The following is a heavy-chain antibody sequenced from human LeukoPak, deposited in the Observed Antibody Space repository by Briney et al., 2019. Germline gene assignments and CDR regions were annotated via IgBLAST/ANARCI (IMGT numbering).Heavy chain of an antibody. D-gene: IGHD5-18*01. CDR1: GFTFSSYA. V-gene: IGHV3-30*04. J-gene: IGHJ4*02. Sequence: PGGSLRLSCAASGFTFSSYAMHWVRQAPGKGLEWVALISYGGSNKYFPDSVKGRFTISRDNSKNTLYLQMNSLRAEDTAVYYCARDGANRVQLWLLDYWGQGTLVTVSS. CDR3: ARDGANRVQLWLLDY. CDR2: ISYGGSNK.